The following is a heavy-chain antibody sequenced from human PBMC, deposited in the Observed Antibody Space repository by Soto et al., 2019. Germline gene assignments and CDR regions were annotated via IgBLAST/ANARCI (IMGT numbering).Heavy chain of an antibody. V-gene: IGHV3-11*06. CDR3: ARSGDNYNVLDY. D-gene: IGHD3-10*02. CDR2: SSNSGTYT. J-gene: IGHJ4*02. Sequence: GGSLRLSCVASGFTFSDYYMSWVRQAPGKGLEWLSYSSNSGTYTKYAGSVKGRFSISRDNAKNSLYLQINSLRGEDTAIYYCARSGDNYNVLDYWGQGTPVTVSS. CDR1: GFTFSDYY.